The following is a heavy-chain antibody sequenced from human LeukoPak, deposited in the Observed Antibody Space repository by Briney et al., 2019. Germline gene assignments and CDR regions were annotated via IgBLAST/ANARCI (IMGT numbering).Heavy chain of an antibody. V-gene: IGHV3-21*01. CDR3: ARADSYGYDY. J-gene: IGHJ4*02. Sequence: GGSLRLSCAAYGFTFSSYSMNLVRQAPGKGLEWVSSISSSSSYIYYADSVKGRFTISRDNAKNSLYLQMNSLRAEDTAVYYCARADSYGYDYWGQGTLVTVSS. CDR1: GFTFSSYS. CDR2: ISSSSSYI. D-gene: IGHD5-18*01.